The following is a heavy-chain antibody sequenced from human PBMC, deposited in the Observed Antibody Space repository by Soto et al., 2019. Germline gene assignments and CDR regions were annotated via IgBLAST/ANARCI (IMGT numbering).Heavy chain of an antibody. CDR1: GFTFSSYS. Sequence: PGGSLRLSCAASGFTFSSYSMNWVRQAPGKGLEWVSSISSSSSYIYYADSVKGRFTISRDNAKNSLYLQMNSLRAEDTAVYYCARAWADSSSLDYWGQGTLVTVSS. D-gene: IGHD6-6*01. J-gene: IGHJ4*02. V-gene: IGHV3-21*01. CDR3: ARAWADSSSLDY. CDR2: ISSSSSYI.